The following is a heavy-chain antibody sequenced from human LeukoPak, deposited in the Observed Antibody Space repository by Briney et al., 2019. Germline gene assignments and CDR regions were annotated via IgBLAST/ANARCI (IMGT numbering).Heavy chain of an antibody. CDR2: ISWNSGSI. CDR3: ARASERFLEWPHDAFDI. Sequence: GGSLRLSCAASGFTFDDYAMHWVRQAPGKGLEWVSGISWNSGSIGYADSVKGRFTISRDNSKNTLYLQMGSLRAEDMAVYYCARASERFLEWPHDAFDIWGQGTMVTVSS. D-gene: IGHD3-3*01. J-gene: IGHJ3*02. V-gene: IGHV3-9*03. CDR1: GFTFDDYA.